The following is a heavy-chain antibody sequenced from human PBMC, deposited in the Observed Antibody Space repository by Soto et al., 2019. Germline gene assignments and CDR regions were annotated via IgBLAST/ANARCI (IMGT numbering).Heavy chain of an antibody. Sequence: AASVKVSCKASGYTFTSYDINWVRQATGQGLEWMGWMNPNSGNTGYAQKFQGRVTMTRNTSISTAYMELSSLRSEDTAVHYCARGRGYYDFWSGYSLSDYYYGMDVWGQGTTVTVSS. CDR3: ARGRGYYDFWSGYSLSDYYYGMDV. CDR1: GYTFTSYD. J-gene: IGHJ6*02. V-gene: IGHV1-8*01. CDR2: MNPNSGNT. D-gene: IGHD3-3*01.